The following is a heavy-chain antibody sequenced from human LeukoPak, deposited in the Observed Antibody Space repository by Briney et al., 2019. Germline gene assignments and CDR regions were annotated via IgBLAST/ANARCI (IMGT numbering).Heavy chain of an antibody. CDR2: ISAYNGNT. V-gene: IGHV1-18*01. D-gene: IGHD2-15*01. CDR3: ARELRYCSGGSCYYYGMDV. Sequence: ASVKVSCKASGYTFTSYGISWVRQAPGQGLEWMGWISAYNGNTNYAQKLQGRVTMTTDTSTSTAYMELRSLRSDDTAVYYCARELRYCSGGSCYYYGMDVWGQGTTVTVSS. CDR1: GYTFTSYG. J-gene: IGHJ6*02.